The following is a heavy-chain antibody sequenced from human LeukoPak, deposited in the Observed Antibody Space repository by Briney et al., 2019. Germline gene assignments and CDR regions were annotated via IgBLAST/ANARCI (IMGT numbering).Heavy chain of an antibody. CDR1: GYTFTSYG. CDR3: ARETVAGTFDY. Sequence: ASVKVSCKASGYTFTSYGISWVRQAPGQGLEWMGWISAYNGNTNYAQKLQGRVTMTRDTSISTAYMELSRLRSDDTAVYYCARETVAGTFDYWGQGTLVTVSS. CDR2: ISAYNGNT. J-gene: IGHJ4*02. V-gene: IGHV1-18*01. D-gene: IGHD6-19*01.